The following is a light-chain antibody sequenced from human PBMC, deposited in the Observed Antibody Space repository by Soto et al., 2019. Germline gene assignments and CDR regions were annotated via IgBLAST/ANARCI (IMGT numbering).Light chain of an antibody. V-gene: IGKV1-5*03. CDR1: QSISSW. Sequence: DIQMTQSPSTLPASVGDRVTITCRASQSISSWLAWYQQKPGKAPKLLIYKASSLESGVPSRFSGSGSGTEFTLTISSLQPDDFATYYCQQYNSYSRTFGQGTKLDIK. CDR2: KAS. J-gene: IGKJ1*01. CDR3: QQYNSYSRT.